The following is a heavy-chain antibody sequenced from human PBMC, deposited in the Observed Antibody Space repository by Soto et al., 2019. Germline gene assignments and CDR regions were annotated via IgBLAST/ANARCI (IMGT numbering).Heavy chain of an antibody. CDR3: AKGNPGYYDSSGYYSDY. J-gene: IGHJ4*02. CDR2: IWYDGSNK. Sequence: GGSLRLSCAASGFSFSDYGMHWVRQAPGKGLEWVALIWYDGSNKYYEDSVKGRFTISRDNSKNTLYLQMNSLRAEDTAVYYSAKGNPGYYDSSGYYSDYWGQGTLVTVSS. D-gene: IGHD3-22*01. V-gene: IGHV3-30*02. CDR1: GFSFSDYG.